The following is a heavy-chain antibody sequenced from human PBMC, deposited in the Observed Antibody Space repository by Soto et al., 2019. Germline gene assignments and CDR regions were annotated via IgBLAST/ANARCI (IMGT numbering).Heavy chain of an antibody. V-gene: IGHV1-69*01. D-gene: IGHD2-21*02. Sequence: QVQLVQSGAEVKKPGSSVKVSCKASGGTFSSYAISWVRQAPGQGLEWMGGIIPIFGTANYAQKFQGRVTITAEESTSTAYMELGRLRSGDTAVYYCARAVVVTAIRFYYYGMDVWGQGTTVTVSS. CDR1: GGTFSSYA. J-gene: IGHJ6*02. CDR2: IIPIFGTA. CDR3: ARAVVVTAIRFYYYGMDV.